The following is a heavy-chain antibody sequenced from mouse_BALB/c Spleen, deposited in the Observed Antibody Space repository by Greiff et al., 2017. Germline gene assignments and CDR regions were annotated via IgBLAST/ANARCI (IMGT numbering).Heavy chain of an antibody. CDR3: ARDGNDGWFAY. J-gene: IGHJ3*01. CDR1: GFTFSSFG. CDR2: ISSGSSTI. Sequence: EVKLVESGGGLVQPGGSRKLSCAASGFTFSSFGMHWVRQAPEKGLEWVAYISSGSSTIYYADTVNGRFTISKDNPNNTLFLQITSLRSEDAAMYYCARDGNDGWFAYWGQGTLVTVSA. V-gene: IGHV5-17*02. D-gene: IGHD2-2*01.